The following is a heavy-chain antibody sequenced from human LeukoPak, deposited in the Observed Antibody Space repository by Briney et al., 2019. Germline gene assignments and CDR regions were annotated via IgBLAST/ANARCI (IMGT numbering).Heavy chain of an antibody. CDR2: IYYSGST. J-gene: IGHJ5*02. V-gene: IGHV4-59*01. Sequence: SGALSLTCTVSGGSINNYYWTWIRQPPGKELEWIGHIYYSGSTDYNPSLKSRVTLSVDTSKNQFSLKLSSVTAADTAVYYCARGGYYDGSGFSPRHNWFDPWGQGTLVTVSS. D-gene: IGHD3-22*01. CDR1: GGSINNYY. CDR3: ARGGYYDGSGFSPRHNWFDP.